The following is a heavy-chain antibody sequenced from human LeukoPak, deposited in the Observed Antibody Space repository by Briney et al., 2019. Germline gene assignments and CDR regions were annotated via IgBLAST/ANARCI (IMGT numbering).Heavy chain of an antibody. Sequence: GASVKVSCKASGYTFTSYYMHWVRRAPGQGLEWMGIINPSGGSTSYAQKFQGRVTMTRDTSTSTVYMELSSLRSEDTAVYYCATSLTALDDAFDIWGQGTMVTVSS. CDR1: GYTFTSYY. CDR2: INPSGGST. V-gene: IGHV1-46*01. J-gene: IGHJ3*02. CDR3: ATSLTALDDAFDI. D-gene: IGHD1-20*01.